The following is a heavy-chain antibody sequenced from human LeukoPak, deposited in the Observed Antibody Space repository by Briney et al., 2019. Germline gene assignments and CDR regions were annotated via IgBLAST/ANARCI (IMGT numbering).Heavy chain of an antibody. CDR2: INHSGST. Sequence: SETLSLTCAVYGGSFSGYYWSWIRQPPGKGLEWIGEINHSGSTNYNSSLESRVTISVDTSKNQFSLKLSSVTAADTAVYYCARGMIQLWLRGWYYFDYWGQGTLVTVSS. D-gene: IGHD5-18*01. V-gene: IGHV4-34*01. CDR3: ARGMIQLWLRGWYYFDY. J-gene: IGHJ4*02. CDR1: GGSFSGYY.